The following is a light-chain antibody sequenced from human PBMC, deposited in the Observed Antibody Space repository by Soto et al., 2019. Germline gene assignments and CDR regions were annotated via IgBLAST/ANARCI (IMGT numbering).Light chain of an antibody. Sequence: QSVLTQPPSASGTPGQRVTISCSGSSSNIGINYVYWYQQSPGTAPKLLIYSNSHRPSGVPDRFSGSSSGTSASLAISGLRSEDEADYYCVAWDDSLSGVVFGGGTKVTVL. CDR1: SSNIGINY. CDR2: SNS. V-gene: IGLV1-47*02. J-gene: IGLJ2*01. CDR3: VAWDDSLSGVV.